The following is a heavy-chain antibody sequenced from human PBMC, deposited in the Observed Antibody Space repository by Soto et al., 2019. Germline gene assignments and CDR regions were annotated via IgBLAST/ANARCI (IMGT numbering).Heavy chain of an antibody. CDR3: AREAARVVDY. J-gene: IGHJ4*02. V-gene: IGHV4-34*01. D-gene: IGHD6-6*01. Sequence: SETLSLTCAVYGGSFRDYYLTWIRQPPGKGLEWIGEINHRGSTNYNPSLNSRVTLTVDSSKNQFSLNLNSVTAADTAVYYCAREAARVVDYWGQGALVTVSS. CDR2: INHRGST. CDR1: GGSFRDYY.